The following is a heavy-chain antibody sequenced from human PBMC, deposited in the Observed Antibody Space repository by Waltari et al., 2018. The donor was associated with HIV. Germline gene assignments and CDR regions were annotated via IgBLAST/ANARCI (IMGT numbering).Heavy chain of an antibody. V-gene: IGHV1-3*04. CDR3: ARKGAVGFFYFDC. D-gene: IGHD1-26*01. Sequence: QVQLVQSGAEVKKPGASVKVSCKASGYTFTSYAIHWVRQAPGQRLEWMGWINTGHDNTEYSQKFQGRLTIARDPAASTAYMELSSLTSEDTAIYYCARKGAVGFFYFDCWGQGTLVTVSS. J-gene: IGHJ4*02. CDR1: GYTFTSYA. CDR2: INTGHDNT.